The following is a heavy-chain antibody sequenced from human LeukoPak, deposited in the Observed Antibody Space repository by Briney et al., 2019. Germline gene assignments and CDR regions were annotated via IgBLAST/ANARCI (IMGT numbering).Heavy chain of an antibody. CDR2: INHSGST. CDR1: GGSFSGYY. Sequence: PSETLSLTCAVYGGSFSGYYWSWIRQPPGKGLEWIGEINHSGSTNYNPSLKSRVTISVDTSKNQFSLKLSSVPAADTAVYYCARKFDSSSWYLGFDYWGQGTLVTVSS. CDR3: ARKFDSSSWYLGFDY. J-gene: IGHJ4*02. V-gene: IGHV4-34*01. D-gene: IGHD6-13*01.